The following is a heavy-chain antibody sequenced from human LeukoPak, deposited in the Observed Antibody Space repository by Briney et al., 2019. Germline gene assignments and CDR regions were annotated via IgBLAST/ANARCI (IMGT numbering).Heavy chain of an antibody. J-gene: IGHJ5*02. CDR1: GYTFTGYY. CDR3: ARSDSSGDGGFDP. CDR2: INPNSGGT. D-gene: IGHD3-22*01. V-gene: IGHV1-2*02. Sequence: EASVKVSCKASGYTFTGYYMHWVRQAPGQGLEWMGWINPNSGGTNYAQKFQGRVTMTRDTSISTAYMELSRLRSDDTAVYYCARSDSSGDGGFDPWGQGTLVTVSS.